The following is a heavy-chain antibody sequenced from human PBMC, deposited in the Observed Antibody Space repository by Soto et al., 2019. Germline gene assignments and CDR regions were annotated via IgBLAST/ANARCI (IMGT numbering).Heavy chain of an antibody. V-gene: IGHV4-4*02. D-gene: IGHD6-13*01. CDR3: ARYSAASGTYYFDS. Sequence: PSETLSLTCAVSGDSIIGTHWWSWVRRPPGKGLEFIGETHHSRGTNYNPSLRSRVTMSLDKSKNQLSLILYSVTAADTGVYYCARYSAASGTYYFDSWGKGPLVPVSS. CDR1: GDSIIGTHW. J-gene: IGHJ4*01. CDR2: THHSRGT.